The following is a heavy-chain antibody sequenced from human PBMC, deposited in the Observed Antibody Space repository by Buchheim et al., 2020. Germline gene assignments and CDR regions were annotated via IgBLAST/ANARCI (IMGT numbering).Heavy chain of an antibody. Sequence: QVQLVESGGGVVQPGRSLRLSCAASGFTFSSYAMHWVRQAPGKGLEWVAVISYDGSNKYYADSVKGRFTISRDNSKNKLYLQMNSLRAEDTAVYYCARDRRLYCSSTSCYGGFDYWGQGTL. D-gene: IGHD2-2*01. J-gene: IGHJ4*02. CDR1: GFTFSSYA. CDR2: ISYDGSNK. CDR3: ARDRRLYCSSTSCYGGFDY. V-gene: IGHV3-30*04.